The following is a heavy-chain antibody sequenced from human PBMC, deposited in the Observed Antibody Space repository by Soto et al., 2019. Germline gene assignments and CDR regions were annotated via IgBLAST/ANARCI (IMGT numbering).Heavy chain of an antibody. D-gene: IGHD6-19*01. CDR2: MNPNSGNT. Sequence: ASVKVSCKTSGGTFSSYAINWVRQATGQGLEWMGWMNPNSGNTGYAQKFQGRVTMTRNTSISTAYMELSSLRSEDTAVYCCARERTVAGNDYWGQGTLVTVSS. CDR3: ARERTVAGNDY. CDR1: GGTFSSYA. J-gene: IGHJ4*02. V-gene: IGHV1-8*02.